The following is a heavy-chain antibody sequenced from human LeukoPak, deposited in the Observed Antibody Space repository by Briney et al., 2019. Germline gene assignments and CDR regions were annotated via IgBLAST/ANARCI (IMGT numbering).Heavy chain of an antibody. D-gene: IGHD5-24*01. CDR3: AKGTRDGYNVPFDY. V-gene: IGHV3-23*01. CDR2: ISGSGGST. Sequence: PGGSLRLSWAASGFTFSSYAMSWVRQAPGMGLEWVSAISGSGGSTYYADSVKGRFTISRDNSKNTLYLQMNSLRAEDTAVYYCAKGTRDGYNVPFDYWGQGTLVTVSS. J-gene: IGHJ4*02. CDR1: GFTFSSYA.